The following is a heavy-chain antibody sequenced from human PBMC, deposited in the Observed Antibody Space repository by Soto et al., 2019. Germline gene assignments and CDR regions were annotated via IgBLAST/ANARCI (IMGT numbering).Heavy chain of an antibody. V-gene: IGHV1-3*01. J-gene: IGHJ4*02. CDR2: INAGNGNT. CDR3: ASRPLRYFDWLYDY. CDR1: GYTFTSYA. Sequence: ASVKVSCKASGYTFTSYAMNWVRQAPGQRLEWMGWINAGNGNTKYSQKFQGRVTITRDTSASTAYMELSSLRSEDTAVYYCASRPLRYFDWLYDYWGQGTLVTVSS. D-gene: IGHD3-9*01.